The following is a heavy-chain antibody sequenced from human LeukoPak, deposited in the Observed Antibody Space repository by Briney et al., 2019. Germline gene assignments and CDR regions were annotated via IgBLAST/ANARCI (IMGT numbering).Heavy chain of an antibody. V-gene: IGHV4-59*12. Sequence: SETLSLTCTVSGGSISSYYWSWIRQPPGKGLEWIGYIYYSGSTNYNPSPKSRITITVDTSKNQFSLKLSPVTAADTAAYYRARDKRVAVAATYIYYYYMDVWGNGTTATISS. CDR3: ARDKRVAVAATYIYYYYMDV. J-gene: IGHJ6*03. D-gene: IGHD6-19*01. CDR1: GGSISSYY. CDR2: IYYSGST.